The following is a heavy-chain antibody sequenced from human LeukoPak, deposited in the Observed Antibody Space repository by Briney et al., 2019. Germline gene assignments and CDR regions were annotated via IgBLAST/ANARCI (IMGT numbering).Heavy chain of an antibody. J-gene: IGHJ4*02. CDR2: IIPIFGTA. CDR1: GGTFSSYA. V-gene: IGHV1-69*13. CDR3: ARDRITIFGVGYQYFDY. D-gene: IGHD3-3*01. Sequence: SVKVSCKASGGTFSSYAISWVRQAPGQGLEWMGGIIPIFGTADYAQKFQGRVTITADESTSTAYMELSSLRSEDTAVYYCARDRITIFGVGYQYFDYWGQGTLVTVSS.